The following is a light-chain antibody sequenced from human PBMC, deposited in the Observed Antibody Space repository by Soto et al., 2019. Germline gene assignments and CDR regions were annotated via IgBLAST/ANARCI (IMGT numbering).Light chain of an antibody. CDR1: QSISSW. CDR2: DAS. Sequence: DIPMTQSPSTLSASVGDRVTITCRASQSISSWLAWYQQKPVKAPKLLIYDASSLESGVPSRFSGSGSGTEFTLTISSLQPDDFATYYCQQYDSYSRTFGQGTTVEIK. V-gene: IGKV1-5*01. J-gene: IGKJ1*01. CDR3: QQYDSYSRT.